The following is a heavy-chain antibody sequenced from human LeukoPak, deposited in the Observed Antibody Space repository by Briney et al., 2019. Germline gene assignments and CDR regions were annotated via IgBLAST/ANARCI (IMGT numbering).Heavy chain of an antibody. J-gene: IGHJ3*02. CDR3: ARKRYYGDYVLMGAFDI. D-gene: IGHD4-17*01. Sequence: KASETLSLTCAVYGRSFSGYYWSWIRQPPGKGLEWIGEINHSGSTNYNPSLKSRVTISVDTSKNQFSLKLSSVTAADTAVYYCARKRYYGDYVLMGAFDIWGQGTMVTVSS. CDR2: INHSGST. CDR1: GRSFSGYY. V-gene: IGHV4-34*01.